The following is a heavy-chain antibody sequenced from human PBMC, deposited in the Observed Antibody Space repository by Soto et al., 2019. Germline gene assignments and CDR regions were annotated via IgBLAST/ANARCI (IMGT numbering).Heavy chain of an antibody. CDR1: GGTFSSYA. J-gene: IGHJ4*02. CDR2: IIPIFGTA. CDR3: ARDFNYYYDSSGYYFY. D-gene: IGHD3-22*01. V-gene: IGHV1-69*06. Sequence: SVKVSCKASGGTFSSYAISWVRQAPGQGLEWMGGIIPIFGTANYAQKFQGRVTITADKSTSTAYMELSSLRSEDTAVYYCARDFNYYYDSSGYYFYWGQGTLVTVSS.